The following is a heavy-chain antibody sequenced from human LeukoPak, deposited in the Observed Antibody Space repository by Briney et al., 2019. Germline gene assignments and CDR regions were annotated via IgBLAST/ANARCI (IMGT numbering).Heavy chain of an antibody. Sequence: ASVKVSCKASGYTFTTYDINWVRQATGQGLEWMGWMDPNSGNTGYAQKFQGRVTMTRNTSIRTAYMELSSLRSEDTAVYYCARTYYYNSADFRILYGMDVWGQGTTVTVSS. CDR3: ARTYYYNSADFRILYGMDV. CDR1: GYTFTTYD. CDR2: MDPNSGNT. D-gene: IGHD3-22*01. J-gene: IGHJ6*02. V-gene: IGHV1-8*01.